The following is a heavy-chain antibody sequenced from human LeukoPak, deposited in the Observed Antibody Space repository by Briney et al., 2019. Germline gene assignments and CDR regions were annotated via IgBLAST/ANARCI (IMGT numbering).Heavy chain of an antibody. J-gene: IGHJ4*02. D-gene: IGHD2-2*01. V-gene: IGHV1-69*05. CDR2: IIPMFGTA. Sequence: SVKVSCKASEGTFSSYAISWVRQAPGQGLEWMGGIIPMFGTANYAQKFQGRVTITTDESTSTAYMELSSLRSEDTAVYYCARHRRLGYCSSTSCYAYYFDYWGQGTLVTVSS. CDR1: EGTFSSYA. CDR3: ARHRRLGYCSSTSCYAYYFDY.